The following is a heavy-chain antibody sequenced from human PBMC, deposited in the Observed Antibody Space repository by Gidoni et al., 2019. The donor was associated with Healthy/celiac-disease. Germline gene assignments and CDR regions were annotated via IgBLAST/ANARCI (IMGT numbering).Heavy chain of an antibody. CDR2: IYYSGST. D-gene: IGHD3-22*01. J-gene: IGHJ6*02. CDR1: GGSISSGGYY. Sequence: QVQLQESGPGLVKPSQTLSLTCTVSGGSISSGGYYWSWIRQHPGKGLEWIGYIYYSGSTYYNPSLKSRVTISVDTSKNQFSLKLSSVTAADTAVYDCARVAYYDSSGYNYYYYYGMDVWGQGTTVTVSS. V-gene: IGHV4-31*03. CDR3: ARVAYYDSSGYNYYYYYGMDV.